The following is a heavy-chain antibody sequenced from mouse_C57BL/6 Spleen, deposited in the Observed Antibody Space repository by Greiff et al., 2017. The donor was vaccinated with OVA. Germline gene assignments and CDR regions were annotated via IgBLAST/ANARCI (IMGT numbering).Heavy chain of an antibody. CDR1: GFSFTSYG. CDR3: ARMGRLRDCYY. CDR2: IWSGGST. J-gene: IGHJ2*01. D-gene: IGHD2-4*01. Sequence: VQLQQSGPGLVQPSQCLSISCTVSGFSFTSYGVHWVRQSPGKGLEWLGVIWSGGSTDYNAAFISSLSISKNNSKSQVYFKMNSLQADDTAIYYCARMGRLRDCYYWGQGTTLTGSS. V-gene: IGHV2-2*01.